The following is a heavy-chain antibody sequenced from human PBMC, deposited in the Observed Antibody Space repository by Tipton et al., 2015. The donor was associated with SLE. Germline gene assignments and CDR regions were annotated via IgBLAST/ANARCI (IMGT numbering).Heavy chain of an antibody. CDR3: ARAHYGDFVGGGFDY. CDR2: ISGDGNRI. CDR1: GLTVGNNY. Sequence: SLRLSCAVSGLTVGNNYMTWVRQTPGKGLEWVSGISGDGNRIASADSVRGRFTISRDNAENSLYLQMSSLRAEDTAVYYCARAHYGDFVGGGFDYWGQGSLVTVSS. J-gene: IGHJ4*02. V-gene: IGHV3-11*04. D-gene: IGHD4-17*01.